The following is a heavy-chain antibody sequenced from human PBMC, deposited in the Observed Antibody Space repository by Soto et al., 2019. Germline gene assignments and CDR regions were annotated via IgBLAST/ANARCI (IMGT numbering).Heavy chain of an antibody. V-gene: IGHV5-51*01. D-gene: IGHD5-18*01. Sequence: EXLKISCKPSGYXFLNYWVVWVRHMPGKGLEWMGISYPGYSDARYSPSFQGQVTISAYKSIITVYLQWSSMKASDTAMYYCARHIVDTSMTASFNYWGQGTQFTVSS. CDR3: ARHIVDTSMTASFNY. CDR1: GYXFLNYW. J-gene: IGHJ4*02. CDR2: SYPGYSDA.